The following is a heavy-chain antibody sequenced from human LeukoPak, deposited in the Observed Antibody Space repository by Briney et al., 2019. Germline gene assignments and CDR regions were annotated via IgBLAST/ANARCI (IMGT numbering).Heavy chain of an antibody. J-gene: IGHJ5*02. D-gene: IGHD4-17*01. CDR1: GYTFTSYY. CDR2: INPSGGST. CDR3: ARDRDNDYGDYNWFDP. Sequence: ASVTVSCKASGYTFTSYYMHWVRQAPGQGLEWMGIINPSGGSTSYAQKFQGRVTMTRDTSTSTVYMELSSLRSEDTAVYYCARDRDNDYGDYNWFDPWGQGTLVTVSS. V-gene: IGHV1-46*01.